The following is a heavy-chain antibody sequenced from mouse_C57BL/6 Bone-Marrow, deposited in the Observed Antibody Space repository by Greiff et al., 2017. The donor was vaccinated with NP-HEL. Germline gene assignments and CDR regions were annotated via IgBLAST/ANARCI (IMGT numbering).Heavy chain of an antibody. CDR2: IDPSDSYT. V-gene: IGHV1-59*01. D-gene: IGHD1-1*01. CDR1: GYTFTSYW. J-gene: IGHJ4*01. Sequence: QVQLQQPGAELVRPGTSVKLSCKASGYTFTSYWMHWVKQRPGQGLEWIGVIDPSDSYTNYNQKFKGKATLTVDTSSSTAYMQLSSLTSEDSAVYYCARNGFTTVVAPYAMDYWGQGTSVTVSS. CDR3: ARNGFTTVVAPYAMDY.